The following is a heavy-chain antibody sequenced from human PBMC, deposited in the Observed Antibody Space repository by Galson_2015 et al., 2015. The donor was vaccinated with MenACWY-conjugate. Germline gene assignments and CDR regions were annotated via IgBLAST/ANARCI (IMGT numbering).Heavy chain of an antibody. J-gene: IGHJ6*03. CDR2: FSSDGSSI. CDR3: ARGYINTSYFRAYYYYMDV. CDR1: GFTLSSFW. V-gene: IGHV3-74*01. D-gene: IGHD5-12*01. Sequence: SLRLSCAASGFTLSSFWLHWVRHSPGKGLVWVSHFSSDGSSISYADSVKGRFTISRENSKDTLSLKMNNLRAEDTAVYYCARGYINTSYFRAYYYYMDVWGKGTTVTVSS.